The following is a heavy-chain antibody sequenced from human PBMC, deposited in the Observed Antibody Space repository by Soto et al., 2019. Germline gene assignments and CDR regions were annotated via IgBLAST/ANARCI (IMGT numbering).Heavy chain of an antibody. CDR1: GGTFSSYA. V-gene: IGHV1-69*13. D-gene: IGHD3-10*01. CDR3: ARGLGGRNWFDP. Sequence: SVKVSCKASGGTFSSYAISWVRQAPGQGLEWMGGIIPIFGTANYAQKFQGRVTITADESTSTAYMELSSLRSEDTAVHYCARGLGGRNWFDPWGQGTLVTVSS. CDR2: IIPIFGTA. J-gene: IGHJ5*02.